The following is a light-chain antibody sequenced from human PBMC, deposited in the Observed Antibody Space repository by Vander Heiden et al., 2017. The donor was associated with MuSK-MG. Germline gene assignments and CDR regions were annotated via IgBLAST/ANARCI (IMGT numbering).Light chain of an antibody. CDR1: KMGDTY. CDR3: QVWDTTTVV. V-gene: IGLV3-1*01. CDR2: RDS. J-gene: IGLJ2*01. Sequence: SDELTQPPSVSVSPGQTVSITCSGEKMGDTYASWYQQKPGQSPVWVIYRDSKRPSGIPERFSGSNSGNTATLTISGTQPMDEADYYCQVWDTTTVVFGGGTKLTVL.